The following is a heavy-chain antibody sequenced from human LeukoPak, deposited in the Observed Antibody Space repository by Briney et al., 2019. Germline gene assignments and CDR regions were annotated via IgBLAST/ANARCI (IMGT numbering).Heavy chain of an antibody. Sequence: SVKVSCKASGGTFSSYAISWVRQAPGQGLEWMGRIIPILGIANYAQKFQGRVTITADKSTSTAYMELSSLRSEDTAVYYCARESGPINWFDPWGQGTLVTVSS. D-gene: IGHD3-10*01. J-gene: IGHJ5*02. CDR1: GGTFSSYA. V-gene: IGHV1-69*04. CDR3: ARESGPINWFDP. CDR2: IIPILGIA.